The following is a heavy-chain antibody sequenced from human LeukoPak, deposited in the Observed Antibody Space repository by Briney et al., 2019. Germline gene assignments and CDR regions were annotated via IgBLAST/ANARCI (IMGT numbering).Heavy chain of an antibody. CDR3: AREKGYYYDSSGYPRPDAFDI. J-gene: IGHJ3*02. Sequence: SVKVSCKAFGGTFSSCAISWVRQAPGQGLEWMGGIIPIFGTANYAQKFQGRVTITTDESTSTAYMELSSLRSEDTAVYYCAREKGYYYDSSGYPRPDAFDIWGQGTMVTVSS. CDR2: IIPIFGTA. D-gene: IGHD3-22*01. V-gene: IGHV1-69*05. CDR1: GGTFSSCA.